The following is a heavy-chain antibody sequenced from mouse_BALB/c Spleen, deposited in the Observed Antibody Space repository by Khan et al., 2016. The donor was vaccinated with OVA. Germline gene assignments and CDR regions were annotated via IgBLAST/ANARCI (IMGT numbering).Heavy chain of an antibody. Sequence: QVQLKESGPGLVAPSQSLSITCTVSGLSLTNYGISWIRQPPGKGLEWLGVIWGYGSTNYHSALISRLSINKDNSKSQVFLKLTCLQTYDTATYYCAIIYYGYDWFTYWGQGTLVTVSA. J-gene: IGHJ3*01. CDR1: GLSLTNYG. D-gene: IGHD2-2*01. V-gene: IGHV2-3*01. CDR3: AIIYYGYDWFTY. CDR2: IWGYGST.